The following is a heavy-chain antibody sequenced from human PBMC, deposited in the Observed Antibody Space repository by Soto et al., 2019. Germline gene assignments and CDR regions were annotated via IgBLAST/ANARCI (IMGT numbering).Heavy chain of an antibody. J-gene: IGHJ4*02. D-gene: IGHD4-17*01. Sequence: SETLPLTCSVSGGSVSYKSYYGSWIPKPPGKRLEWIGYVYYSGTTNYNPSLKSRVTISVDLSKNRFSLRLSSVTTADTALYYCARTTAVPNTLRSRYFFDYWGQGTLVTVSS. CDR3: ARTTAVPNTLRSRYFFDY. CDR1: GGSVSYKSYY. CDR2: VYYSGTT. V-gene: IGHV4-61*01.